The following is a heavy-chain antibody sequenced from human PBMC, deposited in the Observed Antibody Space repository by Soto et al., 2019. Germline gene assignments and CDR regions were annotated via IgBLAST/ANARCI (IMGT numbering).Heavy chain of an antibody. D-gene: IGHD2-21*01. CDR2: FIPILDMP. CDR3: AITYCRDNSCPRDFDF. V-gene: IGHV1-69*02. CDR1: GGTFNTYT. J-gene: IGHJ4*02. Sequence: QVQVVQSGAEVKKPESSVKVSCKPSGGTFNTYTVNWVRLAPGHGLEWMGRFIPILDMPNYAQKFQDRVMITADRSTFPQYMELNSLTSDDTAVYYCAITYCRDNSCPRDFDFWCPGTRVTVSS.